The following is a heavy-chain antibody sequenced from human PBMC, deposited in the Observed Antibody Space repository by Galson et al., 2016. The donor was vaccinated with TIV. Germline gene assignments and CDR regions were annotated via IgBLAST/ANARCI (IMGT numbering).Heavy chain of an antibody. Sequence: SLRLSCAASGLSVSINYMTWVRQAPGKGLEWVSLISEGGNTYYSDSVRGRFTISRDNSKNTLYLQMNSLRVEDTAVYYCARDRVVDATSYYYYFGMDVWGQGTAVTVSS. D-gene: IGHD2-15*01. CDR3: ARDRVVDATSYYYYFGMDV. CDR1: GLSVSINY. CDR2: ISEGGNT. J-gene: IGHJ6*02. V-gene: IGHV3-66*02.